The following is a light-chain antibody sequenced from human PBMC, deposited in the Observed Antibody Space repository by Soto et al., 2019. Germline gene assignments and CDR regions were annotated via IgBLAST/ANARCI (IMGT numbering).Light chain of an antibody. V-gene: IGKV3-15*01. CDR1: QSVSSN. CDR2: GAS. CDR3: QQYNNWPPMYT. Sequence: EIVMTQSPATLSVSPGERVTLSCRVSQSVSSNLAWYQQKPGQAPRLLIYGASTSATGIPARFSGSGSGTDFALTISSLQSEDFAVYYFQQYNNWPPMYTVGQGTKLEIK. J-gene: IGKJ2*01.